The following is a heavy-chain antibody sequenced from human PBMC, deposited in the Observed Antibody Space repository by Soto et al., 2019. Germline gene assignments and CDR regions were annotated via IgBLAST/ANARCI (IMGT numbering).Heavy chain of an antibody. CDR3: ARRSILARHRAYLL. J-gene: IGHJ4*02. Sequence: PGESLKISCKGSGYTFTNYWIGWVRQMPGKGLEWMGIIYPSDSDSRYRPSFQGQVTFSADKSISTVYLQWSSLKASDSAMYYCARRSILARHRAYLLWCQGTLGTV. D-gene: IGHD2-21*01. V-gene: IGHV5-51*01. CDR1: GYTFTNYW. CDR2: IYPSDSDS.